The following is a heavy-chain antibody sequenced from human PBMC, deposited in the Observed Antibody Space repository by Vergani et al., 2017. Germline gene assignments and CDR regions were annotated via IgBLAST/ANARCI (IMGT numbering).Heavy chain of an antibody. Sequence: EVQLVESGGGLVQPGTSLRLSCAASGFIFNDYAMHWVRQAPGKGLEWVSGISWNSVNIAYADSVKGRFTISRDNAKNSLYLQMNSLRVEDTASYYCAKAGYCSDRSCFYRHAFGVWGQGTLVTVSS. CDR1: GFIFNDYA. J-gene: IGHJ3*01. CDR2: ISWNSVNI. V-gene: IGHV3-9*01. D-gene: IGHD2-15*01. CDR3: AKAGYCSDRSCFYRHAFGV.